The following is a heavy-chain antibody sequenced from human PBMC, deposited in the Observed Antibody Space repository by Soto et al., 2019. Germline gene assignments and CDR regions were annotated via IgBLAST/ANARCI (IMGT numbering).Heavy chain of an antibody. J-gene: IGHJ6*03. Sequence: PSETLSLTCAVYGGSFSGYYWSWIRQPPGKGLEWIGEINHSGSTNYNPSLKSRVTISVDTSKNQFSLKLSSVTAADTAVYYCATCVHGYYYYYMDVWGKGTTVTVSS. CDR2: INHSGST. D-gene: IGHD6-6*01. CDR3: ATCVHGYYYYYMDV. CDR1: GGSFSGYY. V-gene: IGHV4-34*01.